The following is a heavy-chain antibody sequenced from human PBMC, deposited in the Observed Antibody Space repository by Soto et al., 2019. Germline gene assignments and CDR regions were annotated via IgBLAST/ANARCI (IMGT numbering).Heavy chain of an antibody. Sequence: QVQLQESGPGLVKPSQTLSLTCTVSGGSISSGDYYWTWIRQPPGKGLEWIGYIYYSGSTYYNPSLKSRITISIETSKNQFSLKLSSVTAADTAVYYCARMYGDYPYYFDYWGQGTLVSVSS. CDR2: IYYSGST. V-gene: IGHV4-30-4*01. J-gene: IGHJ4*02. CDR3: ARMYGDYPYYFDY. CDR1: GGSISSGDYY. D-gene: IGHD4-17*01.